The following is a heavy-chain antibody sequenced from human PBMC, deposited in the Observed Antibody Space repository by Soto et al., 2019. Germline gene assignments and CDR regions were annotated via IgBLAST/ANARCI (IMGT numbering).Heavy chain of an antibody. CDR3: ARVLSAARLRGWFDP. J-gene: IGHJ5*02. Sequence: ASVKVSCKASGYTFTSYGISWVRQAPGQGLEWMGWISAYNGNTNYAQKLQGRVTMTTDTSTSTAYMELRSLRSDDTAVYYCARVLSAARLRGWFDPRGQGTLVTVSS. D-gene: IGHD6-6*01. CDR1: GYTFTSYG. CDR2: ISAYNGNT. V-gene: IGHV1-18*01.